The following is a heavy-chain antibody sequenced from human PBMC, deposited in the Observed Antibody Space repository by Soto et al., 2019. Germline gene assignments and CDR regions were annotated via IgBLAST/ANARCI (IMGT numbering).Heavy chain of an antibody. CDR1: GGTFSSYA. V-gene: IGHV1-69*01. D-gene: IGHD3-22*01. CDR2: IIPIFGTA. J-gene: IGHJ4*02. CDR3: ARDRYYYDSSGYYLFDY. Sequence: QVQLVQSGAEVKKPGSSVKVSCKASGGTFSSYAISWVRQAPGQGLEWMGGIIPIFGTANYAQKFQGRVTITADESTSTAYMELSSLRSEDTAVYYCARDRYYYDSSGYYLFDYWGQGTLVTVSS.